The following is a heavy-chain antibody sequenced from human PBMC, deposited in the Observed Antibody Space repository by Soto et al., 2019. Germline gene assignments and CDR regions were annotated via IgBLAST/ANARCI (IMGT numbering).Heavy chain of an antibody. J-gene: IGHJ4*02. V-gene: IGHV4-59*01. CDR2: ISYSGNT. CDR3: ASAPIVLSRSYFDS. D-gene: IGHD2-21*01. CDR1: GGTISNFD. Sequence: SEPLSLACPFSGGTISNFDWSWIRQPPGKGLEWIGYISYSGNTNYNPSLKSRVSISVDTSKNQLSLNLTSVTAADTAVYYCASAPIVLSRSYFDSWGQGTPVTVS.